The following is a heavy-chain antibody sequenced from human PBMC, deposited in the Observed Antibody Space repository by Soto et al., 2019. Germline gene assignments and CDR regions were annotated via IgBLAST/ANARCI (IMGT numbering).Heavy chain of an antibody. J-gene: IGHJ2*01. CDR1: GGSITSGNYY. V-gene: IGHV4-30-4*01. CDR2: IHYNGST. Sequence: QVQLQESGPGLVKPSQTLSLTCTVSGGSITSGNYYWSWIRQPPGKGLEWIGYIHYNGSTYYNPSLKRRVTTSVDTSKNQFSLKLSSVTAADTAVYFCARARSAPPVDRWGRGNRVTVSS. CDR3: ARARSAPPVDR. D-gene: IGHD3-3*01.